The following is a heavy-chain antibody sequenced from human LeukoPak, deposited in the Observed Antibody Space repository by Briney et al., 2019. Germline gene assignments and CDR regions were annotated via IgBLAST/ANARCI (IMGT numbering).Heavy chain of an antibody. CDR2: ISSSGNTI. J-gene: IGHJ6*03. CDR3: ARPAPEGFYYYYMDV. CDR1: GFTFSDYY. V-gene: IGHV3-11*04. D-gene: IGHD2-2*01. Sequence: GGSLRLSCAASGFTFSDYYMSWIRQAPGKGLEWVSYISSSGNTIYYADSVKGRFTISRDNAKNSLYLQMSSLRAEDTAVYYCARPAPEGFYYYYMDVWGKGTTVTVSS.